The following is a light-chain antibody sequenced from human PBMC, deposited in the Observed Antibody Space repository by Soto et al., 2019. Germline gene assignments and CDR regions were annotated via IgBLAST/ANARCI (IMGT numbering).Light chain of an antibody. CDR1: NSDIGGYNY. CDR2: EVS. Sequence: QSALTQPASVSGSPGQSITISCTGTNSDIGGYNYVSWYQHHPGKAPKLIIYEVSDRPSGVSSRFSGSTSGNTASLTISGLQTEDEGDYYCSSYTSSSTWVFGGGTKLTVL. J-gene: IGLJ3*02. CDR3: SSYTSSSTWV. V-gene: IGLV2-14*01.